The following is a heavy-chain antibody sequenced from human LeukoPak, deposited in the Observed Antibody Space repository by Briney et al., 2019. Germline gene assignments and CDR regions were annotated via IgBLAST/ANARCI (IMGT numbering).Heavy chain of an antibody. Sequence: GGSLRLSCAASAFTFTNSWMTWVRQAPGKGLEWVANIKEDGSEKIYVDSVKGRFTISRDNSKNSLYLQINNLRAEDTAVYYCTRNRGTDYWGQGTLVTVSS. CDR1: AFTFTNSW. J-gene: IGHJ4*02. CDR3: TRNRGTDY. V-gene: IGHV3-7*01. CDR2: IKEDGSEK. D-gene: IGHD1-1*01.